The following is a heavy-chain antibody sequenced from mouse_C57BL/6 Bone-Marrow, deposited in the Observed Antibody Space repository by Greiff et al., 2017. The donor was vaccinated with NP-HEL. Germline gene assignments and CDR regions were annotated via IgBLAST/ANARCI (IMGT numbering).Heavy chain of an antibody. J-gene: IGHJ2*01. D-gene: IGHD3-2*02. CDR2: FYPGSGSI. CDR3: ARHEDRGQLRPSFDY. CDR1: GYTFTEYT. Sequence: LQESGAELVKPGASVKLSFKASGYTFTEYTIHWVKQRSGQGLEWIGWFYPGSGSIKYNEKFKDKATLTADKSSSTVYMELSRLTSEDSAVYFCARHEDRGQLRPSFDYWGQGTTLTVSS. V-gene: IGHV1-62-2*01.